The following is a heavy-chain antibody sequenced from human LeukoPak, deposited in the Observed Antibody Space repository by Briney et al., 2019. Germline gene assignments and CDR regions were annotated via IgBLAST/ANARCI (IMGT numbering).Heavy chain of an antibody. CDR2: IYYSGST. J-gene: IGHJ4*02. CDR1: GGSFSGYY. D-gene: IGHD2-15*01. V-gene: IGHV4-34*01. Sequence: SETLSLTCAVYGGSFSGYYWGWIRQPPGKGLEWIGSIYYSGSTYYNPSLKSRVTISVDTSKNQFSLKLSSVTAADTAVYYCARGAYCSGGSCYKYFDYWGQGTLVTVSS. CDR3: ARGAYCSGGSCYKYFDY.